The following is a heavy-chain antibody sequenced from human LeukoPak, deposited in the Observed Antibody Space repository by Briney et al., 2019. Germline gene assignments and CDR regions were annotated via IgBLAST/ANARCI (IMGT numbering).Heavy chain of an antibody. Sequence: GASVKVSCKASGGTFSSYAISWVRQAPGQGLEWMGGIIPIFGTANYAQKFQGRVTITTDESTSTAYMELSSLRSEDTAVYYGARGLSGDYDWFDPWGQGTLVTVSS. CDR3: ARGLSGDYDWFDP. D-gene: IGHD4-17*01. CDR1: GGTFSSYA. J-gene: IGHJ5*02. CDR2: IIPIFGTA. V-gene: IGHV1-69*05.